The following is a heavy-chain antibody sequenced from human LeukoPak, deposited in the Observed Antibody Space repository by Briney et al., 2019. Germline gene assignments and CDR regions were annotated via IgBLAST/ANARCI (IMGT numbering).Heavy chain of an antibody. Sequence: ASVKVSCKASGYTFTGYYMHWVRQAPGQGIEWVGWINPNSGATTYAQKFQGRVSMTRDTSISTAYMELSSLRSEDTAVYYCARAGIFDYWGQGTLVTVSS. CDR3: ARAGIFDY. CDR2: INPNSGAT. V-gene: IGHV1-2*02. D-gene: IGHD3-10*01. J-gene: IGHJ4*02. CDR1: GYTFTGYY.